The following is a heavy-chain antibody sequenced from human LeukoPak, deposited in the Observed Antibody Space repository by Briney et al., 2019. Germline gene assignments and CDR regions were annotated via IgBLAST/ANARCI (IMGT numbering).Heavy chain of an antibody. CDR1: GYTFTSYG. D-gene: IGHD3-22*01. V-gene: IGHV1-18*01. Sequence: ASVKVSCKASGYTFTSYGISWVRQAPGQGLEWMGWISAYNGNTNYAQKLQGGVTMTTDTSTSTAYMELSRLRSDDTAVYYCARDPHYYDSSGADYWGQGTLVTVSS. CDR3: ARDPHYYDSSGADY. CDR2: ISAYNGNT. J-gene: IGHJ4*02.